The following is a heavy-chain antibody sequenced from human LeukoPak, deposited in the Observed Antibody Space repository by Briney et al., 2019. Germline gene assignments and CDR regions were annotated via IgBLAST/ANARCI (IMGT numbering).Heavy chain of an antibody. CDR1: GFTFSSYS. CDR3: ARDLGEFLSDY. CDR2: ISSSSSTI. V-gene: IGHV3-48*01. Sequence: GGSLRLSCAASGFTFSSYSMNWVRQAPGKGLEWVSYISSSSSTIYYADSVKGRFTISRDNAKNSLYLQMNSLRAEDTAVYYCARDLGEFLSDYWGQGTLVTVSS. D-gene: IGHD3-10*01. J-gene: IGHJ4*02.